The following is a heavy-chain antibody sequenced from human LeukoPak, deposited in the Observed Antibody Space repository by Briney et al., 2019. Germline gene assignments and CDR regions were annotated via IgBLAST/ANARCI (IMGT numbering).Heavy chain of an antibody. V-gene: IGHV5-51*01. J-gene: IGHJ3*02. D-gene: IGHD3-3*01. CDR2: IYPGDSDT. Sequence: GXXXKISCKGSGYSFTSYWIGWVRQMPGKGLEWMGIIYPGDSDTRYSPSFQGQVTISADKSISTAYLQWSSLKASDTAMYYCARSDYDFWSGYYYDAFDIWGQGTMVTVSS. CDR1: GYSFTSYW. CDR3: ARSDYDFWSGYYYDAFDI.